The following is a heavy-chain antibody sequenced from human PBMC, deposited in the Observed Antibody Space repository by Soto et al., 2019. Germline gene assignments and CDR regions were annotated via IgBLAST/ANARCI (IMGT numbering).Heavy chain of an antibody. CDR3: ARHATGRYNWFDP. CDR2: IYYSGST. V-gene: IGHV4-59*08. Sequence: PSETLSLTCTVSGGSISSYYWSWIRQPPGKGLEWIGYIYYSGSTNYNPSLKSRVTISVDTSKNQFSLNLSSVTAAETAVYYCARHATGRYNWFDPWGQGTLVTVSS. CDR1: GGSISSYY. J-gene: IGHJ5*02. D-gene: IGHD3-9*01.